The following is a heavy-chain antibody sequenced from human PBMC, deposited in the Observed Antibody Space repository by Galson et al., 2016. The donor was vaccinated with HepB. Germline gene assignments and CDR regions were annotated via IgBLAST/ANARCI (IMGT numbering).Heavy chain of an antibody. CDR1: GDSMTSGTYY. Sequence: TLSLTCTVSGDSMTSGTYYWNWVRQSAGRGLEWIGRVYTSGISNYNPSFESRGTIDLDTSKNQFFLNVKSVTASDTAVYYCARSYDIFRPMDVWGEGTTVIVSS. CDR2: VYTSGIS. CDR3: ARSYDIFRPMDV. V-gene: IGHV4-61*02. J-gene: IGHJ6*04. D-gene: IGHD3-9*01.